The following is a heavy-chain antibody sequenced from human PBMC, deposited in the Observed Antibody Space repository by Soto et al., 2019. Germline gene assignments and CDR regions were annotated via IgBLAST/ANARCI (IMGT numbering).Heavy chain of an antibody. V-gene: IGHV4-31*03. Sequence: PSETLSLTCTVSGGSISSGGYYWSWIRQHPGKGLEWIGYIYYSGSTYYNPSLKSRVTISVDTSKNQFSLKLSSVTAADTAVYYCAREMGIPLWAFDIWGQGTMVTVS. CDR1: GGSISSGGYY. J-gene: IGHJ3*02. CDR2: IYYSGST. CDR3: AREMGIPLWAFDI. D-gene: IGHD7-27*01.